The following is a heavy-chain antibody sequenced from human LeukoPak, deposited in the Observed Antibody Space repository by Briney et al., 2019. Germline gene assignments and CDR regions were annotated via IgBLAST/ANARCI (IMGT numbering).Heavy chain of an antibody. Sequence: GGSLRLSCAASGFTFSSYAMHWVRQAPGKGLEWVAVISYDGSNNYYADSVKGRFTISRDNSKNTLYLQMNSLRAEDTAVYYCARVSSSSWYGSLDYWGQGTLVTVSS. CDR3: ARVSSSSWYGSLDY. V-gene: IGHV3-30-3*01. CDR1: GFTFSSYA. D-gene: IGHD6-13*01. CDR2: ISYDGSNN. J-gene: IGHJ4*02.